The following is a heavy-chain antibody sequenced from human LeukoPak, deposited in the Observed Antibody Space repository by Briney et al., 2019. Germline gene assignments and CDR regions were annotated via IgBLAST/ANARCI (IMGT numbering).Heavy chain of an antibody. D-gene: IGHD6-19*01. CDR2: VSSSGDNR. Sequence: GGSLRLSCAASGSTFSSYDMNWVRQAPGKGLEWVSGVSSSGDNRHYADSVKGRFTISRDNSNNTLYLHTNSLRAEDTAVYYCVKGGWLDNWGQGTLVTVSS. CDR3: VKGGWLDN. J-gene: IGHJ4*02. V-gene: IGHV3-23*01. CDR1: GSTFSSYD.